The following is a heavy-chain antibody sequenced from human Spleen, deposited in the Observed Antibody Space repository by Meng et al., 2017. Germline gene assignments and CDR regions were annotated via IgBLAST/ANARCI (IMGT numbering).Heavy chain of an antibody. CDR3: ARAAIVGSTTDAFDI. J-gene: IGHJ3*02. D-gene: IGHD1-26*01. CDR1: GYTFTGYY. Sequence: ASVKVSCKTSGYTFTGYYIHWVRQAPGQGLEWMGRINPNSGGTNYVQKFQGRVTMTRDTSISTAYMELSTLRSDDTAVYYCARAAIVGSTTDAFDIWGQGTMVTVSS. CDR2: INPNSGGT. V-gene: IGHV1-2*06.